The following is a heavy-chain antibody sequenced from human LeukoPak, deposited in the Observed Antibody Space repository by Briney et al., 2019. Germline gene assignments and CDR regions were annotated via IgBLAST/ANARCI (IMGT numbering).Heavy chain of an antibody. CDR2: IYYSGIT. CDR1: GGSINTNSYS. D-gene: IGHD2-8*01. J-gene: IGHJ4*02. CDR3: ARGTVYDF. V-gene: IGHV4-39*01. Sequence: NPSETLSLTCTVSGGSINTNSYSWGWIRQAPGKGLEWIGSIYYSGITYYNPSLRSRVTISVDTSKNQFSLKLSSVTAADTAVYYCARGTVYDFWDQGTLVTVSS.